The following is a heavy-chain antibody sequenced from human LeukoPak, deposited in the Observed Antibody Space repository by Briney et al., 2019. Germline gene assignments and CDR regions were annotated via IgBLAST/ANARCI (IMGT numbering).Heavy chain of an antibody. CDR2: FDPEDGET. CDR3: ATVSLGHCSGGSCYAWFDP. V-gene: IGHV1-24*01. CDR1: GYTLTELS. Sequence: ASVKVSCKVSGYTLTELSMHWVRQAPGKGLEWMGGFDPEDGETIYAQKFQGRVTMTEDTSTDTVYMELSSLRSEDTAVYYCATVSLGHCSGGSCYAWFDPWGQGTLVTVSS. J-gene: IGHJ5*02. D-gene: IGHD2-15*01.